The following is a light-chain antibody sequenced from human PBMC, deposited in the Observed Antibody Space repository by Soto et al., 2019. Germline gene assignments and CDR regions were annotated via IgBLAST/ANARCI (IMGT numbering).Light chain of an antibody. Sequence: VQVTQSPSSLSASVGDSVSITCRSSQDIHTFLAWYRQRPGKAPELLMFDASTLQAGVPSRFRGGGSGTRLILTISNLQPEDVAKYYCQHYNNAPWMFGQGTKV. CDR3: QHYNNAPWM. CDR1: QDIHTF. CDR2: DAS. V-gene: IGKV1-27*01. J-gene: IGKJ1*01.